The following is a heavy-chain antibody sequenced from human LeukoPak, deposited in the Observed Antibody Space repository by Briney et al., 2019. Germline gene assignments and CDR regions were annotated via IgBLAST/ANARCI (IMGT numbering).Heavy chain of an antibody. J-gene: IGHJ3*02. V-gene: IGHV1-69*06. CDR2: IIPNFGPA. CDR3: ARAGPANVLRYFDWSRGAFDI. D-gene: IGHD3-9*01. Sequence: ASVKVSCKASGGTFSSYGISWVRQAPGQGLEWMGGIIPNFGPANYAQKFQGRVTITADKSTSTAYMELSRLRSEDTAVYYCARAGPANVLRYFDWSRGAFDIWGQGTMVTVSS. CDR1: GGTFSSYG.